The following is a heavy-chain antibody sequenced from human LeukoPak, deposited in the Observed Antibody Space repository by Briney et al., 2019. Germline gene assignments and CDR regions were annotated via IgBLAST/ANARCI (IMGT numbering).Heavy chain of an antibody. V-gene: IGHV3-30-3*01. J-gene: IGHJ3*02. CDR1: GFTFSSYV. D-gene: IGHD6-6*01. Sequence: QPGGSLRLSCAASGFTFSSYVMHWVRQAPGKGLEWVAVISYDGSNKYYADSVKGRFTISRDNSKNTLYLQMNSLRAEDTAVYYCARESRVTAARRGAFDIWGQGTMVTVSS. CDR3: ARESRVTAARRGAFDI. CDR2: ISYDGSNK.